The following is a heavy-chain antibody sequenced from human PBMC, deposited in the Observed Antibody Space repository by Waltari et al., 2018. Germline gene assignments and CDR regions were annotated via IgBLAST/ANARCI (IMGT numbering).Heavy chain of an antibody. CDR2: ISSSSSTI. CDR1: GFTFSSYS. Sequence: EVQLVESGGGLVQPGGSLRLSCAASGFTFSSYSMNWVRQAPGKGLEWVSYISSSSSTIYYADSVKGRFTISRDNAKNSLYLQMNSLRAEDTAVYYCARVKKDPVDYYYYYMDVWGKGTTVTVSS. CDR3: ARVKKDPVDYYYYYMDV. J-gene: IGHJ6*03. V-gene: IGHV3-48*04.